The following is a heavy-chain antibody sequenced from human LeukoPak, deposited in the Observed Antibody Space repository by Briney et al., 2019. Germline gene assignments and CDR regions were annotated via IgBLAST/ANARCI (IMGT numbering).Heavy chain of an antibody. Sequence: GESPRISFKGSGYRFTSYWISWVRQMPGKGLGWMGRIDPSDSYTNYSPSFQGHVTISADKSISTAYLQWSSLKASDTAMYYCARSAAIVVVPAASHWYFDLWGRGTLVTVSS. D-gene: IGHD2-2*01. J-gene: IGHJ2*01. CDR3: ARSAAIVVVPAASHWYFDL. V-gene: IGHV5-10-1*01. CDR1: GYRFTSYW. CDR2: IDPSDSYT.